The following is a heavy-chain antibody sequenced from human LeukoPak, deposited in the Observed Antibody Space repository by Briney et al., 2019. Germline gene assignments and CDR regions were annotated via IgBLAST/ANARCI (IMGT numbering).Heavy chain of an antibody. D-gene: IGHD1-14*01. J-gene: IGHJ3*01. CDR1: GLTFGNSW. CDR2: INADGSTT. V-gene: IGHV3-74*01. Sequence: GGSLRLSCAASGLTFGNSWVHWVRQAPGKGLVWVSLINADGSTTTYADSVKGRFTISRDNARNTLSLQMNSLTIEDTAVYYCVVVVEPPDSDGFDVWGQGTMITVSS. CDR3: VVVVEPPDSDGFDV.